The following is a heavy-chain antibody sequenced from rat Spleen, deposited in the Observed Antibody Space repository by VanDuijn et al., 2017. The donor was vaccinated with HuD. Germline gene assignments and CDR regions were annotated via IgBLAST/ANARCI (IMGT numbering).Heavy chain of an antibody. Sequence: EVKLVESGGGLVQPGRSLILSCAASGFNLNDHWMGWVRPAPGTGLEWIGEINKESSTTKYTPSLKDKFTISRDNAQNTLHLQMNKLGSEDTGIYYCVRESFGVDWWGQGVMVTVSS. J-gene: IGHJ2*01. CDR2: INKESSTT. V-gene: IGHV4-2*01. CDR1: GFNLNDHW. CDR3: VRESFGVDW. D-gene: IGHD4-3*01.